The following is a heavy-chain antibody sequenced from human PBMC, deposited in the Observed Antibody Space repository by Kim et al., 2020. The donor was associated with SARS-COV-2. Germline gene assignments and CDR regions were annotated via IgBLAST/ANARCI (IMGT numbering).Heavy chain of an antibody. Sequence: SETLSPTCTVSGGSVSSGSYYWSWIRQPPGKGLEWIGYIYYSGSTNYNPSLKSRVTISVDTSKNQFSLKLSSVTAADTAVYYCARDSSSWPYYYYGMDVWGQGTTVTVSS. CDR1: GGSVSSGSYY. CDR3: ARDSSSWPYYYYGMDV. CDR2: IYYSGST. D-gene: IGHD6-13*01. J-gene: IGHJ6*02. V-gene: IGHV4-61*01.